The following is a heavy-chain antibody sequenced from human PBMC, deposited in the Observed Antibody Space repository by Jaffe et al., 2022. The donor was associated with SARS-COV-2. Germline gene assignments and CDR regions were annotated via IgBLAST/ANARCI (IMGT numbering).Heavy chain of an antibody. J-gene: IGHJ6*02. CDR2: INAGNGNT. CDR1: GYTFTSYA. D-gene: IGHD2-2*01. V-gene: IGHV1-3*01. CDR3: ARGGSRHYYYYGMDV. Sequence: QVQLVQSGAEVKKPGASVKVSCKASGYTFTSYAMHWVRQAPGQRLEWMGWINAGNGNTKYSQKFQGRVTITRDTSASTAYMELSSLRSEDTAVYYCARGGSRHYYYYGMDVWGQGTTVTVSS.